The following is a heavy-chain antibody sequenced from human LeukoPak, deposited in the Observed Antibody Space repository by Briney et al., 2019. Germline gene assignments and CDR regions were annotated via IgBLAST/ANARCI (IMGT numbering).Heavy chain of an antibody. J-gene: IGHJ4*02. V-gene: IGHV4-34*01. Sequence: SETLSLTCAVYGGSFSDYCWSWIRQPPGKGLEWIGEINHSGSTNYNPSLKSRVTISVDTSKNQFSLKLSSVTAADTAVYYCTRVSYYDILTGYQWGFDYWGQGTLVTVSS. CDR2: INHSGST. CDR3: TRVSYYDILTGYQWGFDY. CDR1: GGSFSDYC. D-gene: IGHD3-9*01.